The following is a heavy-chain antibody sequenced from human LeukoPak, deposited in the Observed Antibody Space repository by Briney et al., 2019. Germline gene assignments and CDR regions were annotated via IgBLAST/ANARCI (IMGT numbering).Heavy chain of an antibody. D-gene: IGHD2-2*01. J-gene: IGHJ4*02. CDR2: IKQDGSEQ. V-gene: IGHV3-7*01. CDR1: GFTFTTYW. Sequence: PGGSLRLSCAVSGFTFTTYWMSWVRQAPGKGLEWVATIKQDGSEQMYVESVRGRFTISRDNAKNSLFLHMNSLRVEDTAVYFCARQLSLGYWGQGTLVTVSS. CDR3: ARQLSLGY.